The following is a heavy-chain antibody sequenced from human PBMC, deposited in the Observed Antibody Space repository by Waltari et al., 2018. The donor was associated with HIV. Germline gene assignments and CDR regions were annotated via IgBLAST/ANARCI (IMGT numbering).Heavy chain of an antibody. D-gene: IGHD2-15*01. CDR2: ITWDGGST. CDR1: GFTFDHYA. J-gene: IGHJ4*02. V-gene: IGHV3-43D*04. CDR3: AKDRTRYCNEATCPFSLDY. Sequence: EVQLVESGGVVVQPGGSLSLSCAASGFTFDHYAMHWVRQAPGKGLEWVSLITWDGGSTYYADAMKGRFTISRDNSKHSLYLQMNRLRVEDSALYFCAKDRTRYCNEATCPFSLDYWGQGTLVTVSS.